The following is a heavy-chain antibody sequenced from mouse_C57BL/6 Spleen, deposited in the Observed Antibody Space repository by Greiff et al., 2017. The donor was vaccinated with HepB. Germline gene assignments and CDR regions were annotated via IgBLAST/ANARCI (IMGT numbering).Heavy chain of an antibody. CDR2: IYPGDGDT. V-gene: IGHV1-82*01. Sequence: VQLKQSGPELVKPGASVKISCKASGYAFSSSWMNWVKQRPGKGLEWIGRIYPGDGDTNYNGKFKGKATLTADKSSSTAYMQLSSLASEDSAVYFCAREVGYYYAMDYWGQGTSVTVSS. D-gene: IGHD1-1*01. CDR1: GYAFSSSW. J-gene: IGHJ4*01. CDR3: AREVGYYYAMDY.